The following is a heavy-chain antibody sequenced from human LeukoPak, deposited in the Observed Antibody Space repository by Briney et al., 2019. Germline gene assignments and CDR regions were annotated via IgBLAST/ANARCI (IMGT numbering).Heavy chain of an antibody. CDR2: ISGSGSST. J-gene: IGHJ4*02. CDR1: GFTFSNYA. CDR3: AKYRSYYYPPNWDS. V-gene: IGHV3-23*01. D-gene: IGHD1-26*01. Sequence: PGGSLRLSCAASGFTFSNYAMTWVRQAPGKGLEWVSGISGSGSSTYYADSVKGRFTLSRDYPKNTLYLQMNSLRAEDTAVYFCAKYRSYYYPPNWDSWGQGTLVAVSS.